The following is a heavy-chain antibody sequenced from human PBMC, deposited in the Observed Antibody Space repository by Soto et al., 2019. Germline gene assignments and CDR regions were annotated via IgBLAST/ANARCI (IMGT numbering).Heavy chain of an antibody. J-gene: IGHJ6*02. D-gene: IGHD2-2*01. CDR1: GGSISSSSYY. CDR2: IYYSGST. CDR3: ASPVTYQLLGTGVYYYGMDV. V-gene: IGHV4-39*01. Sequence: SETLSLTCTVSGGSISSSSYYWGWIRQPPGKGLEWIGSIYYSGSTYYNPSLKSRVTISVDTSKNQFSLKLSSVTAADTAVYYCASPVTYQLLGTGVYYYGMDVWGQGTTVTVSS.